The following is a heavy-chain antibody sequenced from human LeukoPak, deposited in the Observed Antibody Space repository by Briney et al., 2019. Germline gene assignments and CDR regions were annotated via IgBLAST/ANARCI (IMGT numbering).Heavy chain of an antibody. J-gene: IGHJ4*02. CDR2: INPYCGGT. Sequence: ASVNVSRMASGYTFTGYYMHWVRPPVARGVDGVGWINPYCGGTNYAQKFQGRVTMTRDTSISTAYMELSRLRSDDTAVYYCARSPLLYYDSSGYYTSWGQGTLVTVSS. D-gene: IGHD3-22*01. CDR1: GYTFTGYY. CDR3: ARSPLLYYDSSGYYTS. V-gene: IGHV1-2*02.